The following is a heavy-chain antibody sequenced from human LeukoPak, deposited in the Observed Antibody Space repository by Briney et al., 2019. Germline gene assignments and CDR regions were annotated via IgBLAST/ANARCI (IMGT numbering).Heavy chain of an antibody. D-gene: IGHD6-13*01. Sequence: SETLSLTCTVSGGSISNSYWSWIRQPPGKGLEWIGYIYYSGITNYNPSLKSRVTISVDTPKNQFSLKLSSVTAADTAVYYCARFGSSTWYKGAFDIWGQGTMVTVAS. CDR3: ARFGSSTWYKGAFDI. CDR2: IYYSGIT. V-gene: IGHV4-59*12. J-gene: IGHJ3*02. CDR1: GGSISNSY.